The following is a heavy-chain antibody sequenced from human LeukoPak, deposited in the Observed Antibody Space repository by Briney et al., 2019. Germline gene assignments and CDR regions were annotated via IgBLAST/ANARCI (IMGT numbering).Heavy chain of an antibody. CDR1: GFTFDDYA. D-gene: IGHD1-26*01. CDR3: AKLEVGADFFDY. J-gene: IGHJ4*02. Sequence: PGGSLRLSCAASGFTFDDYAMHWVRQAPGNGLEWVSGISWNSGSIGYADSVKGRFTISRDNAKNSLYLQMNSLRAEDTALYYCAKLEVGADFFDYWGQGTLVTVSS. V-gene: IGHV3-9*01. CDR2: ISWNSGSI.